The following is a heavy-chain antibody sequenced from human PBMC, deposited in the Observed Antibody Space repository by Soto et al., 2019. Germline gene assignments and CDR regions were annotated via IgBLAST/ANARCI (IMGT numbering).Heavy chain of an antibody. J-gene: IGHJ6*02. CDR3: ARGLSYDLLTGYRYYYYGMDV. CDR2: IYTSGST. V-gene: IGHV4-4*07. D-gene: IGHD3-9*01. CDR1: GGSISSYY. Sequence: SETLSLTCTVSGGSISSYYWSWIRQPAGKGLEWIGRIYTSGSTNYNPSLKSRVTMSVDTSKNQFSLKLSSVTAADTAVYYCARGLSYDLLTGYRYYYYGMDVWRQGTTVTVS.